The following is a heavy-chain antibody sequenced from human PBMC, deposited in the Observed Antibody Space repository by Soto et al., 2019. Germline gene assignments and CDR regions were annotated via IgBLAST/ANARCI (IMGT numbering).Heavy chain of an antibody. V-gene: IGHV3-15*07. D-gene: IGHD2-15*01. CDR1: GFSFSKAW. CDR3: ATENPGCFVNLLFTAYGMEA. Sequence: EVKLVESGGGLVKPGGSLRLSCAASGFSFSKAWMNWVRQAPGKGPESVGRIRSDTDGGTVDYAAPVRGRFTISRDDSKKMLYLEIHDLTPEETAVYYCATENPGCFVNLLFTAYGMEARGQGTTVTVYS. CDR2: IRSDTDGGTV. J-gene: IGHJ6*02.